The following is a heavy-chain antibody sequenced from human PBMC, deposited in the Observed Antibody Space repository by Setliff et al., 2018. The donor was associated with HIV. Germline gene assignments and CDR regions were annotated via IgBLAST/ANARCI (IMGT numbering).Heavy chain of an antibody. V-gene: IGHV1-2*02. Sequence: GASVKVSCKASGYTFTDYYLHWVRQAPGQGLEWMGWINPNNDYTKSAQKFQGRVTMTSDTSISTAYMELSSLRSDDKAVYYWARDRLPKWGSHYTYWGQGTMVTVSS. D-gene: IGHD3-3*01. CDR3: ARDRLPKWGSHYTY. J-gene: IGHJ4*02. CDR2: INPNNDYT. CDR1: GYTFTDYY.